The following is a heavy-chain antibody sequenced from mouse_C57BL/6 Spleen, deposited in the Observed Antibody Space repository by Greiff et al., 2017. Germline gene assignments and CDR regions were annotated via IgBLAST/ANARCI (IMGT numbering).Heavy chain of an antibody. J-gene: IGHJ3*01. CDR1: GYTFTSYW. CDR3: ARGLGIATRGFAY. V-gene: IGHV1-69*01. Sequence: QVQLQQPGAELVMPGASVKLSCKASGYTFTSYWMHWVKQRPGQGLEWIGEIDPSDSYTNYNQKFKGKSTLTVDKSSSTADMQLSSLTSEDSAVYYCARGLGIATRGFAYWGQGTLVTVSA. CDR2: IDPSDSYT. D-gene: IGHD5-2*01.